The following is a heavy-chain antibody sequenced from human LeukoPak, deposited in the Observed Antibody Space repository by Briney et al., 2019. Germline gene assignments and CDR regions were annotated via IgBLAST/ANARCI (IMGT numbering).Heavy chain of an antibody. J-gene: IGHJ6*03. CDR3: ARGRLTTSYYYMDV. CDR2: IYYSGST. V-gene: IGHV4-59*01. Sequence: SETLSLTCTVSGGSISSYYWSWLRQPPGKGLEWIGYIYYSGSTNYNPSLKSRVTISVDTSKIQFSLKLSSVTAADTAVYYCARGRLTTSYYYMDVWGKGTTVTVSS. CDR1: GGSISSYY. D-gene: IGHD4/OR15-4a*01.